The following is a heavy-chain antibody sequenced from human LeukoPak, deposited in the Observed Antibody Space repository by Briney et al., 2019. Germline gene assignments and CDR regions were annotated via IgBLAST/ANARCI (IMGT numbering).Heavy chain of an antibody. CDR3: ARDQGQYDILTGYRSYFDY. V-gene: IGHV3-73*01. CDR1: GFTFSASP. CDR2: ITAKHAT. Sequence: GGSLRLSCAASGFTFSASPIHWVRQASGKGLEWVGRITAKHATAYSATVKGRFTISRDDSKYTTYLQMNSLRAEDTAVYYCARDQGQYDILTGYRSYFDYWGQGTLVTVSS. D-gene: IGHD3-9*01. J-gene: IGHJ4*02.